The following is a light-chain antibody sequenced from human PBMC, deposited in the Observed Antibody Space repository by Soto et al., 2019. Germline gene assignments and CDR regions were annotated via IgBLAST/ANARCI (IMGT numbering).Light chain of an antibody. Sequence: DIQMTQSPCSLSASVGDRVTITCRASQNIIFYLNWYQQRIGKSPKLLIYAASNLQSGVPSRFSGSGSGTDFTLTISNLQPENFATYFCQQSYTTPVYSFGQGTKVDIK. CDR1: QNIIFY. CDR3: QQSYTTPVYS. CDR2: AAS. V-gene: IGKV1-39*01. J-gene: IGKJ2*01.